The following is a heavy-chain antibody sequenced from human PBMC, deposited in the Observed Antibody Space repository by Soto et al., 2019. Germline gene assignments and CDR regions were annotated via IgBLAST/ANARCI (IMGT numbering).Heavy chain of an antibody. J-gene: IGHJ3*02. D-gene: IGHD3-16*01. CDR1: GFTFSSYG. CDR3: AKDLLLGESNRLDAFDI. Sequence: QVQLVESGGGVVQPGRSLRLSCAASGFTFSSYGMHWVRQAPGKGLEWVAVISYDGSNKYYADSVKGRFTISRDNSKNTLYLQMNSLRAEDTAVYYCAKDLLLGESNRLDAFDIWGQGTMVTVSS. CDR2: ISYDGSNK. V-gene: IGHV3-30*18.